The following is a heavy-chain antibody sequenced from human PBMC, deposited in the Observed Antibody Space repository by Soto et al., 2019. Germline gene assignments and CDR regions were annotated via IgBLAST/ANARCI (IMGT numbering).Heavy chain of an antibody. CDR3: AMEYCSSTSCYRDY. V-gene: IGHV1-18*01. CDR1: GYTFTNAG. J-gene: IGHJ4*02. CDR2: INTDNGNT. Sequence: GASVKVSCKASGYTFTNAGISWVRQAPGQGLEWLGWINTDNGNTNYAQHLQGRATLTTDTSTSTAYMDLRSLRSDDTAVYYCAMEYCSSTSCYRDYWGQGTLVTVSS. D-gene: IGHD2-2*02.